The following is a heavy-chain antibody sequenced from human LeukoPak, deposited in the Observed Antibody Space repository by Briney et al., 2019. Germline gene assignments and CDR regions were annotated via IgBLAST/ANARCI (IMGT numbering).Heavy chain of an antibody. CDR2: ITSNTDST. CDR3: AKDLGIGGSGF. J-gene: IGHJ4*02. CDR1: GFTFDDYG. Sequence: GGSLRLSCAASGFTFDDYGMSWVRQAPGKGLEWVSTITSNTDSTYYADSVKGRFTISRDNSKNTLYLQMNSLRAEDTALYYCAKDLGIGGSGFWGQGTLVTVSS. V-gene: IGHV3-23*01. D-gene: IGHD3-22*01.